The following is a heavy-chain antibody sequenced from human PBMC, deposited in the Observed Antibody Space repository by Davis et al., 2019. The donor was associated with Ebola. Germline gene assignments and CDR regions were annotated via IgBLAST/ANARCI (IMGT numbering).Heavy chain of an antibody. CDR1: GFTFDDYA. V-gene: IGHV3-9*01. J-gene: IGHJ3*02. CDR3: AKVSQIVVVTDAFDI. D-gene: IGHD3-22*01. Sequence: SLKISCAASGFTFDDYAMHWVRQAPGKGLEWVSGISWNSGSIGYADSVKGRFTISRDNAKNSLYLQMNSLRAEDTALYYCAKVSQIVVVTDAFDIWGQGTMVTVSS. CDR2: ISWNSGSI.